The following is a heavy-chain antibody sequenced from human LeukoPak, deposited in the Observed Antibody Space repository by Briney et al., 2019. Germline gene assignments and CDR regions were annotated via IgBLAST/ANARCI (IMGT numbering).Heavy chain of an antibody. D-gene: IGHD1-26*01. CDR1: GFTFSTFA. J-gene: IGHJ4*02. Sequence: TGGSLRLSCAASGFTFSTFAMSWVRQAPGKGLEWVSGISVRGGSTYYADSVRGRFTISRDSSKNTVHLQMHSLRAEDTALYYCAKEHEYSGSYWGQGTLVTVSS. CDR2: ISVRGGST. CDR3: AKEHEYSGSY. V-gene: IGHV3-23*01.